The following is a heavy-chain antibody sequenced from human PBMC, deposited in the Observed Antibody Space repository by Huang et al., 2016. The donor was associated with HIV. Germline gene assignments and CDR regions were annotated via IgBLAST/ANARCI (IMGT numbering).Heavy chain of an antibody. CDR3: ARERMMSWLDDHDAFDI. Sequence: QVQLQQWGAGLLKPSETLSLTCAVYGGSFSGYYWSCIRQSPGKGLEWIGEINHSGRTNYNPSLKSRLTISVDTSKNQFSLKLSSVTAADTAVYYCARERMMSWLDDHDAFDIWGQGTMVTVSS. D-gene: IGHD1-1*01. V-gene: IGHV4-34*01. J-gene: IGHJ3*02. CDR2: INHSGRT. CDR1: GGSFSGYY.